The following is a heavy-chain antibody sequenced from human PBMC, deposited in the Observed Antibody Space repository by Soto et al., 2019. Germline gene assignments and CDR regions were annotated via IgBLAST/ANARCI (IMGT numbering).Heavy chain of an antibody. Sequence: QINLKESGPTLVKPTQTLTLTCTLSEISLSTNGVGVGWIRQPPGKALECLALFYWHDDKYYSPSLKSRLTITKDTSKNQVVLTMTNMDTGDTATYYCAHLRRNYVDYWGQGTLVTVSS. CDR1: EISLSTNGVG. V-gene: IGHV2-5*01. D-gene: IGHD4-17*01. CDR2: FYWHDDK. CDR3: AHLRRNYVDY. J-gene: IGHJ4*02.